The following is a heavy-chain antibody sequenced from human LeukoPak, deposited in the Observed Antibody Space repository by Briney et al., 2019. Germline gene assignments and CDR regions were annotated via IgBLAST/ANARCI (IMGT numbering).Heavy chain of an antibody. CDR3: ARVRPAISY. Sequence: GGSLRPSCGASGFMFRSYWMSWVRQAPGKGLEWVANIKEDGSEKHHVDSVKGRFTISRDNAKNSLYLQMNSLRAEDTAVYYRARVRPAISYWGQGTLVTVSS. CDR2: IKEDGSEK. J-gene: IGHJ4*02. CDR1: GFMFRSYW. D-gene: IGHD3-3*02. V-gene: IGHV3-7*01.